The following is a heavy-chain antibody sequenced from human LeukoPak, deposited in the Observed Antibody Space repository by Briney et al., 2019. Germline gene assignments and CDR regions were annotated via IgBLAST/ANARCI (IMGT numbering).Heavy chain of an antibody. CDR2: ISYDGSNK. V-gene: IGHV3-30*18. CDR1: EFTFSSYG. D-gene: IGHD3-9*01. CDR3: AKGVYYDILTGYEDY. Sequence: GGSLRLSCAASEFTFSSYGMHWVRQAPGKGLEWVAVISYDGSNKYYADSVKGRFTISRDNSKNTLYLQMNSLRAEDTAVYYCAKGVYYDILTGYEDYWGQGTLVTVSS. J-gene: IGHJ4*02.